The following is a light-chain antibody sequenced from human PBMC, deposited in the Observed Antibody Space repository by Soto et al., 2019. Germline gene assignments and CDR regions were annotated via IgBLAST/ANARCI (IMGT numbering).Light chain of an antibody. CDR1: SSDVGGYNY. J-gene: IGLJ3*02. V-gene: IGLV2-14*03. Sequence: QAVVTQPASVSGSPGQSITISCTGTSSDVGGYNYVSWYQHHPGKAPKVMIYDVSNRPSGVSNRFSGSKSGNTASLTISGLQAEDEADYYCSSYTSSSTPLVFGGGTKLTVL. CDR2: DVS. CDR3: SSYTSSSTPLV.